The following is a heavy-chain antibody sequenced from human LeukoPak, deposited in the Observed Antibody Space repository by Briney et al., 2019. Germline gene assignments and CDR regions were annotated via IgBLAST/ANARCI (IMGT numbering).Heavy chain of an antibody. D-gene: IGHD3-22*01. CDR1: GLTFSDYY. CDR3: GRAGSSGYFDY. V-gene: IGHV3-11*01. CDR2: INSSGSTI. J-gene: IGHJ4*02. Sequence: GGSLRLSCTASGLTFSDYYMSWIRQAPGQGLEWVSYINSSGSTIYYADSVKGRFTISRDNAKDSLYLQMISLRAEDTAVYYCGRAGSSGYFDYWGQGTLVTVSS.